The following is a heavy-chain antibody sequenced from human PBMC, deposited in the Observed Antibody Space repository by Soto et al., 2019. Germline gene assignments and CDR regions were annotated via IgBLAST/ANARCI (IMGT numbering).Heavy chain of an antibody. CDR3: ARVDGWGWLRFDS. J-gene: IGHJ4*02. Sequence: EVQLVESGGGLVQPGGSLRLSCAASGFTFSSYWMSWVRQAPGKGLEWVANMNQDGSQKYYVDAVKGRFTISRDNAKNSVYLQMNSLRAEDAAVYYCARVDGWGWLRFDSLGQGTLLTVSS. D-gene: IGHD3-16*01. CDR2: MNQDGSQK. V-gene: IGHV3-7*01. CDR1: GFTFSSYW.